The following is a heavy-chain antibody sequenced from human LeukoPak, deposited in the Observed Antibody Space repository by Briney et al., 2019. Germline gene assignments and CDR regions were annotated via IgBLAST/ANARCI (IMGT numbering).Heavy chain of an antibody. V-gene: IGHV3-23*01. CDR1: GFTFSSYA. Sequence: QPGGSLRLSCAASGFTFSSYAMSWVRQAPGKGLEWVSAISGSGGSTYYADSVKGRFTISRDNSKTTLYLQMNSLRAEDTAVYYCAKSPFRATTSFYWGQGTLVTVSS. D-gene: IGHD4-17*01. J-gene: IGHJ4*02. CDR3: AKSPFRATTSFY. CDR2: ISGSGGST.